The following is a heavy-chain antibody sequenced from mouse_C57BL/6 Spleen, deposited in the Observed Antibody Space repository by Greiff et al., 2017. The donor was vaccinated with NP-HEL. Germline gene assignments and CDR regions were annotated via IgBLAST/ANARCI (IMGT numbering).Heavy chain of an antibody. J-gene: IGHJ1*03. V-gene: IGHV2-5*01. CDR2: IWSGGST. CDR1: GFSLTSYG. D-gene: IGHD1-1*01. Sequence: VQLVESGPGLVQPSQSLSITCTVSGFSLTSYGVHWVRQSPGKGLEWLGVIWSGGSTDYNAAFMSRLSITKDNSKSQVFFKMNRLQADDTAIYYCAKNGGSSPPCYFDVWGTGTTVTVSS. CDR3: AKNGGSSPPCYFDV.